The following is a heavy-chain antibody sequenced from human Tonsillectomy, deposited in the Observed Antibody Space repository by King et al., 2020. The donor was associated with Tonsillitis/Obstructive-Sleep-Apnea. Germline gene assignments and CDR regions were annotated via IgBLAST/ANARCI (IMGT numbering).Heavy chain of an antibody. Sequence: QLQESGPGLVKPSETLSLTCTVSGGSISNYYWSWIRQPPGKGLEWIGYFYNSESTNYNPSLKSRVTISVDTSKNQFSLELSSLTAADTAVYYCARERGSFLLFGGRGTRVTVPS. V-gene: IGHV4-59*01. D-gene: IGHD1-26*01. CDR3: ARERGSFLLF. CDR2: FYNSEST. J-gene: IGHJ4*02. CDR1: GGSISNYY.